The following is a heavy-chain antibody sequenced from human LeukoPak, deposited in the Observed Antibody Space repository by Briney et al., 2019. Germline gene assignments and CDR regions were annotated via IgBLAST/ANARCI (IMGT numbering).Heavy chain of an antibody. Sequence: SQTLSLTCTVSGGSISSGDYYWSWIRQPPGKGLEWIGEINHSGSTNYNPSLKSRVTISVDTSKNQFSLKLSFVTAADAAVYYCARDLRFLVVWGQGTTVTVSS. CDR3: ARDLRFLVV. V-gene: IGHV4-30-4*01. D-gene: IGHD3-3*01. CDR2: INHSGST. J-gene: IGHJ6*02. CDR1: GGSISSGDYY.